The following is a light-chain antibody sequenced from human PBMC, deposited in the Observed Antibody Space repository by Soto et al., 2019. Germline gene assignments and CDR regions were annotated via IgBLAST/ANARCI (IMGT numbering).Light chain of an antibody. CDR2: AAS. CDR3: QQYVNSSPLT. CDR1: ESVSSNF. J-gene: IGKJ4*01. Sequence: EIVLTQSPGTLSLSPGERATLSCRASESVSSNFLAWYQQKPGQAPRLLIYAASHRAPGIPDRFSGSGSGTDFTLTISRLEPEDFAGYYCQQYVNSSPLTFGGGTKVEIK. V-gene: IGKV3-20*01.